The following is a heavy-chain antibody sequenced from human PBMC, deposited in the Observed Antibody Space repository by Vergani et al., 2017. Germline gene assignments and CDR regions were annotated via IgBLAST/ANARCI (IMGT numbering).Heavy chain of an antibody. Sequence: EVQLLESGGGLVQPGGSLRLSCAASGFTFSSYAMSWVRQAPGKGLEWVSAISGSGGSTYYADSVKGRLTISRDNSKNTLYLQMNSLRAEDTAVYYCAKKKDDILTVYSLSYFNYGGKGTLVTVS. CDR3: AKKKDDILTVYSLSYFNY. J-gene: IGHJ4*02. CDR1: GFTFSSYA. D-gene: IGHD3-9*01. CDR2: ISGSGGST. V-gene: IGHV3-23*01.